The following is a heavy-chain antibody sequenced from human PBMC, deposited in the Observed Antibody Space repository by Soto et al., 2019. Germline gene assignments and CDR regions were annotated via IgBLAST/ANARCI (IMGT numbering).Heavy chain of an antibody. Sequence: GGSLRLSXAASGFTFSSYGMHWVRQAPGKGLEWVAVISYDGSNKYYADSVKGRFTISRDNSKNTLYLQMNSLRAEDTAVYYCAKAGTYYDFWSGYYPRFDPWGQGTLVTVSS. CDR2: ISYDGSNK. V-gene: IGHV3-30*18. CDR3: AKAGTYYDFWSGYYPRFDP. D-gene: IGHD3-3*01. CDR1: GFTFSSYG. J-gene: IGHJ5*02.